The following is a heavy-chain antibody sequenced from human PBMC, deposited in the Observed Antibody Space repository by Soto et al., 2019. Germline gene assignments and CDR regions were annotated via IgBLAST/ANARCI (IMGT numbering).Heavy chain of an antibody. Sequence: EVQLLESGGGMVQPGGSLRLSCAASGFTFSSYAMSWVRQAPGKGLEWVSAISGSGGSTYYADSVKGRFTIYKDNSQNKLYLQMKSRRAEETAVYYCANGVDRFDPWGQGSLVTVSS. CDR1: GFTFSSYA. CDR2: ISGSGGST. V-gene: IGHV3-23*01. CDR3: ANGVDRFDP. D-gene: IGHD2-15*01. J-gene: IGHJ5*02.